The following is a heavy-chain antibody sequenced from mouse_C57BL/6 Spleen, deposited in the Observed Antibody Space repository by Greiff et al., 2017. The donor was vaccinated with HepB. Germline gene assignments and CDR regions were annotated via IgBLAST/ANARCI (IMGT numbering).Heavy chain of an antibody. D-gene: IGHD4-1*01. V-gene: IGHV5-9*01. Sequence: EVNVVESGGGLVKPGGSLKLSCAASGFTFSSYTMSWVRQTPEKRLEWVATISGGGGNTYYPDSVKGRFTISRDNAKNTLYLQMSSLRSEDTALYYCARHHLGAMDYWGQGTSVTVSS. CDR2: ISGGGGNT. J-gene: IGHJ4*01. CDR3: ARHHLGAMDY. CDR1: GFTFSSYT.